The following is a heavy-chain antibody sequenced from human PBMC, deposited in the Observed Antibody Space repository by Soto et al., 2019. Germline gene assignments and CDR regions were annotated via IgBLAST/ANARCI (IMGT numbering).Heavy chain of an antibody. CDR1: GGSFSGYY. D-gene: IGHD3-10*01. CDR2: IYHSGST. V-gene: IGHV4-34*01. J-gene: IGHJ6*02. Sequence: PSETLSLTCAVYGGSFSGYYWSWIRQPPGKGLEWIGEIYHSGSTNYNPSLKSRVTISADTSKNQFSLKLSSVTAADMAVYYCGGIRDPSGMDAWGQETTVTVSS. CDR3: GGIRDPSGMDA.